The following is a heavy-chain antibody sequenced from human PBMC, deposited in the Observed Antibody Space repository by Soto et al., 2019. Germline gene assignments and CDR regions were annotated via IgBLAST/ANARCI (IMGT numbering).Heavy chain of an antibody. CDR3: ARVWYSSGGADAFDI. CDR1: GDSVSSNSAA. V-gene: IGHV6-1*01. Sequence: SETLSLTCVISGDSVSSNSAAWNWIRQSPSRGLEWLGRTYYRSEWYNDYGLSVRSRVTIHPDTSKNQFSLHLNSVTPEDTAVYYCARVWYSSGGADAFDIWGQGTVVTVSS. D-gene: IGHD6-19*01. J-gene: IGHJ3*02. CDR2: TYYRSEWYN.